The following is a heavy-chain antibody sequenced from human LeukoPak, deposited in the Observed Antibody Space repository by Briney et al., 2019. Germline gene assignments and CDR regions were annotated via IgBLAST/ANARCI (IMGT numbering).Heavy chain of an antibody. CDR1: GGTFSSYA. D-gene: IGHD6-13*01. CDR2: VIPIFGTA. J-gene: IGHJ4*02. CDR3: ARVSSGTLDY. Sequence: SVKVSCKASGGTFSSYAISWVRQAPGQGLEWMGGVIPIFGTANYAQKFQGRVTITADKPTSTAYMELSSLRSEDTAVYYCARVSSGTLDYWGQGTLVTVSS. V-gene: IGHV1-69*06.